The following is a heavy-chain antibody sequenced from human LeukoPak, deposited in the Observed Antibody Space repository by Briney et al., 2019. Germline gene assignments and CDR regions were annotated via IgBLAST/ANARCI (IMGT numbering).Heavy chain of an antibody. CDR1: GGSISSYY. J-gene: IGHJ4*02. D-gene: IGHD2-15*01. CDR3: ARSRPVGPPPAFDY. V-gene: IGHV4-59*08. CDR2: IYYSGST. Sequence: SETLSLTCTVSGGSISSYYWSWIRQPPGKGLEWIGYIYYSGSTNYNPSLKSRVTISVDTSKNQFSLKLSSVTAADTAVYYCARSRPVGPPPAFDYWGQGTLVTVSS.